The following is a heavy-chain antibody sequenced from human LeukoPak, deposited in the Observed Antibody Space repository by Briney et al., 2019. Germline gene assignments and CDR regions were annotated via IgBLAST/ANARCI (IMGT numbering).Heavy chain of an antibody. CDR2: IIPIFGTA. CDR3: ARDPPNYYDSSGSPDFDY. CDR1: GGTFSSYA. Sequence: GASVKVSCKASGGTFSSYAISWVRQAPGQGLEWMGGIIPIFGTANYAQKFQGRVTITADESTSTAYMELSSLRSEDTAVYYCARDPPNYYDSSGSPDFDYWGQGTLVTVSS. D-gene: IGHD3-22*01. J-gene: IGHJ4*02. V-gene: IGHV1-69*13.